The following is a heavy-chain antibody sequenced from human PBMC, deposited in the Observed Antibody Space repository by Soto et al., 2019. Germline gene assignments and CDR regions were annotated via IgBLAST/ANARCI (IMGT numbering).Heavy chain of an antibody. Sequence: EVQVVESGGGLVQPGGSLRLSCAASGFTFSSYSMNWVRQAPGKGLEWVSYISSSSSTKFYADSVEGRFTISRANARNSLYLQMNSPRAEDRAVNYCARDIDGGGQGTLGTVS. CDR1: GFTFSSYS. CDR3: ARDIDG. V-gene: IGHV3-48*01. CDR2: ISSSSSTK. J-gene: IGHJ4*02. D-gene: IGHD2-15*01.